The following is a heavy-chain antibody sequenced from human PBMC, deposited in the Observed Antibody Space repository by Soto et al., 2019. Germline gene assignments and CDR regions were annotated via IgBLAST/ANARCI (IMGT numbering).Heavy chain of an antibody. D-gene: IGHD2-2*01. CDR2: INTDGGSS. CDR3: AREAGYCSSTSCYRRAFDT. CDR1: GFTFSGHW. J-gene: IGHJ3*02. Sequence: EVQLVESGGDLVQPGGSLRLSCAASGFTFSGHWMHWVRQGTGKGLEWVSRINTDGGSSAYADSVKGRFTISRDNAKNTLYLQMKGLRAEDTAVYYCAREAGYCSSTSCYRRAFDTWGQGTTVTVSS. V-gene: IGHV3-74*03.